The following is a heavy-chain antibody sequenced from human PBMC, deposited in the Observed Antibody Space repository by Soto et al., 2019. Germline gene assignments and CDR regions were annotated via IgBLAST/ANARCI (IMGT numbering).Heavy chain of an antibody. J-gene: IGHJ6*02. Sequence: PSETLSLTCAVYGGSFSGYYWSWIRQPPGKGLEWIGEINHSGSTNYNPSLKSRVTISVDTSKNQFSLKLSSVTAADTAVYYCAEGNYYDSSGTDYYYYYGMDVWGQGTTVTVSS. CDR1: GGSFSGYY. CDR3: AEGNYYDSSGTDYYYYYGMDV. D-gene: IGHD3-22*01. CDR2: INHSGST. V-gene: IGHV4-34*01.